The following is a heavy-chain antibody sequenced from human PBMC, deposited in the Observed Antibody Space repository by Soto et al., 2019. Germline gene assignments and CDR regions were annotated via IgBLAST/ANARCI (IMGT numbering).Heavy chain of an antibody. V-gene: IGHV1-2*04. J-gene: IGHJ4*02. CDR2: INPNSGGT. CDR3: ARDISVRLYSSSWYYFDY. D-gene: IGHD6-13*01. CDR1: GYTFTGYY. Sequence: GASVKVSCKASGYTFTGYYMHWVRQAPGQGLEWMGWINPNSGGTNYAQKFQGWVTMTRETSISTAYMELSRLRSDDTAVYYCARDISVRLYSSSWYYFDYWGQGTLVTVSS.